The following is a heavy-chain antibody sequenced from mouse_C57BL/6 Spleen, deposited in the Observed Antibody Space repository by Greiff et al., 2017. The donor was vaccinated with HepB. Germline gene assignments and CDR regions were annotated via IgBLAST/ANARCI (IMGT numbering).Heavy chain of an antibody. CDR2: ISYDGSN. D-gene: IGHD2-3*01. J-gene: IGHJ3*01. Sequence: EVQLKESGPGLVKPSQSLSLTCSVTGYSITSGYYWNWIRQFPGNKLEWMGYISYDGSNNYNPSLKNRISITRDTSKNQFFLKLNSVTTEDTATYYCARGADGYYVWFAYWGQGTLVTVSA. CDR3: ARGADGYYVWFAY. V-gene: IGHV3-6*01. CDR1: GYSITSGYY.